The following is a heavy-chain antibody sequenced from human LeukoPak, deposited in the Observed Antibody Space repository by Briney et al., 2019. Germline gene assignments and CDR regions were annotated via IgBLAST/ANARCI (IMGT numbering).Heavy chain of an antibody. J-gene: IGHJ4*02. V-gene: IGHV1-18*01. CDR1: GYTFTSYG. Sequence: ASVKVSCKASGYTFTSYGISWVRQAPGQGLEWMGWISAYNGNTNYAQKLQGRVTMTTDTSTSTAYMELRSLRSDDTAVYYCARDPSAYSSIWYPRHFDYWGQGTLVTVSS. CDR2: ISAYNGNT. CDR3: ARDPSAYSSIWYPRHFDY. D-gene: IGHD6-13*01.